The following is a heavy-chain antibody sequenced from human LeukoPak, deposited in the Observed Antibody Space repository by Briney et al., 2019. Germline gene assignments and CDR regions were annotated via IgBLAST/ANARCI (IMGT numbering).Heavy chain of an antibody. Sequence: GASVKVSCKASGGTFISYAISWMRQAPGQGLEWMGGIIPIFGTANYAQKFQGRVTITADESTSTAYMELSSLRSEDTAVYYCAGTAEQLPFDYWGQGTLVTVSS. CDR3: AGTAEQLPFDY. CDR1: GGTFISYA. D-gene: IGHD6-13*01. CDR2: IIPIFGTA. V-gene: IGHV1-69*13. J-gene: IGHJ4*02.